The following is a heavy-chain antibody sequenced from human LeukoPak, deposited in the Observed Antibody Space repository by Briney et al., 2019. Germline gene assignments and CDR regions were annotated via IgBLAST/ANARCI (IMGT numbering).Heavy chain of an antibody. CDR2: ISGSGGST. D-gene: IGHD4-17*01. V-gene: IGHV3-23*01. J-gene: IGHJ1*01. CDR3: ATQPESYGDSASYFHH. Sequence: GGSLRLSCAASGFTFSSYAMSWVRQAPGKGLEWVSAISGSGGSTYYACSVKGRFTFSRDNSNNILHLQMHSLRADDTAVYYCATQPESYGDSASYFHHWGQGTLVTVSS. CDR1: GFTFSSYA.